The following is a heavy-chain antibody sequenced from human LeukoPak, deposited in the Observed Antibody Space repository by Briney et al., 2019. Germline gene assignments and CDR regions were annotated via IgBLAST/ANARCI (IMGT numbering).Heavy chain of an antibody. CDR1: GFTVSSNY. Sequence: PGGSLRLSCAASGFTVSSNYMSWVRQAPGKGLEWVSVIYSGGSTYYADSVKGRFTISRDNSKNTLYLQMNSLRAEDTAVYYCARGSLEREPDYWGQGTLVTVSS. CDR3: ARGSLEREPDY. J-gene: IGHJ4*02. D-gene: IGHD1-1*01. CDR2: IYSGGST. V-gene: IGHV3-66*02.